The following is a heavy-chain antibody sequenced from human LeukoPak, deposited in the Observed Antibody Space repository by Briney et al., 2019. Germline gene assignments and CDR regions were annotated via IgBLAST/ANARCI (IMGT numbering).Heavy chain of an antibody. CDR3: VRHPPRGYYGSADTFDI. Sequence: PSETLPLTCSVSGGSTSSYYWSWIRQPPGKGLEWIGYIYYSGSTNYNPSLKSRVTMSIDTSKNQFSLNLTSVTAADTAVYYCVRHPPRGYYGSADTFDIWGQGTMVTVSS. D-gene: IGHD3-10*01. CDR1: GGSTSSYY. CDR2: IYYSGST. J-gene: IGHJ3*02. V-gene: IGHV4-59*08.